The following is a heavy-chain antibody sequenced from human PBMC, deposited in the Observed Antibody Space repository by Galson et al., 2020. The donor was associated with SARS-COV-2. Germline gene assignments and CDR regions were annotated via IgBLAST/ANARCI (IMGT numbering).Heavy chain of an antibody. CDR1: GGTFNTYA. Sequence: ASVKVSCKASGGTFNTYAISWVRQAPGQGLEWMGGIIPIFDTSNYAQKFQGRVTITTDESTSTAYMELSSLRSEDTAVYYCARDTVPYYSDGTAYGVNAFDIWGQGTLVTVSS. V-gene: IGHV1-69*05. D-gene: IGHD3-22*01. J-gene: IGHJ3*02. CDR2: IIPIFDTS. CDR3: ARDTVPYYSDGTAYGVNAFDI.